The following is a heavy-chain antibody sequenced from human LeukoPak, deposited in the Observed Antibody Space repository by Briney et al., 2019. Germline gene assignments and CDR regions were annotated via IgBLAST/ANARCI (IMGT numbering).Heavy chain of an antibody. CDR3: AKDLAVQTDY. CDR2: ISATGDYT. V-gene: IGHV3-23*01. J-gene: IGHJ4*02. CDR1: GFTFSSYA. Sequence: GGSLRLSCAASGFTFSSYALNWVRQAPGKGLEWVSGISATGDYTSYADSVKGRFTISRDNSKNTLYLQMNSLRAEDTAVYYCAKDLAVQTDYWGQGTLVTVSS. D-gene: IGHD1-1*01.